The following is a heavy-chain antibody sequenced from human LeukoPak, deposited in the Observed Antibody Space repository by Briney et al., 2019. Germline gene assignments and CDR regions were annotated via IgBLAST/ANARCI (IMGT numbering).Heavy chain of an antibody. D-gene: IGHD6-6*01. CDR3: ARVREDSSAWAYFDF. CDR1: GFTFSRYS. Sequence: GESLRLSCAASGFTFSRYSMHWVRQAPGKGLVWVARFDADGSTTRYADSVKGLFTISRDNAKNTLYLQMNSLRVEDTALYYCARVREDSSAWAYFDFWGQGTLVTVSS. J-gene: IGHJ4*02. V-gene: IGHV3-74*01. CDR2: FDADGSTT.